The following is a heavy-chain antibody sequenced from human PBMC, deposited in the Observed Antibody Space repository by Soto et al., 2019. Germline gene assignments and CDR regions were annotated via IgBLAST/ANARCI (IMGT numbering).Heavy chain of an antibody. D-gene: IGHD1-7*01. V-gene: IGHV2-5*02. CDR3: AHRSASQLELRN. Sequence: QITLKESGPTLVKPTQTLTLTCTFSVFSLSTGGVGVGWIRQPPGKALEWLGFIFWDDDKRYSPSLKSRLTITKDTSTNQLVLTITNMDPVDTATYYCAHRSASQLELRNWGQGTLVTVSS. CDR1: VFSLSTGGVG. CDR2: IFWDDDK. J-gene: IGHJ4*02.